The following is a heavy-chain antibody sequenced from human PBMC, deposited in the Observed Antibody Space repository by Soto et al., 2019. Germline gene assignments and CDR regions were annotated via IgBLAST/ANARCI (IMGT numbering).Heavy chain of an antibody. CDR1: GFTFSSYA. J-gene: IGHJ5*02. Sequence: GGSLRLSCAVSGFTFSSYALSWVRQAPGKGLEWVSTISGSGGSTYYADSVKGRFTISRDNSKNTLYLQMSSLRAEDTAVYYCAARIAFDPWGQGTLVTVSS. CDR3: AARIAFDP. CDR2: ISGSGGST. V-gene: IGHV3-23*01. D-gene: IGHD6-13*01.